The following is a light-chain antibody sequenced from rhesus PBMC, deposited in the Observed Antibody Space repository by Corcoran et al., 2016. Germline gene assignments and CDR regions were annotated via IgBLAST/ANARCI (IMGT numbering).Light chain of an antibody. Sequence: EIVLTQSPATLSLSPGERPTLSCRASQSVSSSLAWYQQTPGQVPRLLIYGASSRATGIPDRFSGSGSGTDFILTISSLAPEDFAVYYCQQYSKWPYSFGQGTKVEIK. CDR2: GAS. CDR3: QQYSKWPYS. CDR1: QSVSSS. J-gene: IGKJ2*01. V-gene: IGKV3-42*03.